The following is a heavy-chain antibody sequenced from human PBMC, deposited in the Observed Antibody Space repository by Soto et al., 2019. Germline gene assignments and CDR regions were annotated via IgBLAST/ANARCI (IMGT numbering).Heavy chain of an antibody. V-gene: IGHV4-59*01. Sequence: PSETLSLTCTVSGGSISSYYWSWIRQPPGKGLEWIGYIYYSGSTNYNPSLKSRVTISVDTSKNRFSLKLSSVTAADTAVYYCAREQGSTTRGFDPWGQGTLVTVSS. CDR1: GGSISSYY. CDR3: AREQGSTTRGFDP. CDR2: IYYSGST. D-gene: IGHD2-15*01. J-gene: IGHJ5*02.